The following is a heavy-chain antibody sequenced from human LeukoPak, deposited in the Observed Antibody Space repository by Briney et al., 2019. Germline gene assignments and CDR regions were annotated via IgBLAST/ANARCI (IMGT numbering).Heavy chain of an antibody. CDR3: AKDGVVVVPAAQSRYYYYYYMDV. CDR2: IWYDGSNK. D-gene: IGHD2-2*01. J-gene: IGHJ6*03. V-gene: IGHV3-33*06. CDR1: GFTFSSYG. Sequence: PGRSLRLSCAASGFTFSSYGMHWVRQAPGKGLEWVAAIWYDGSNKYYADSVKGRFTISRDNSKNTLYLQMNSLRAEDTAVYYCAKDGVVVVPAAQSRYYYYYYMDVWGKGTTVTVSS.